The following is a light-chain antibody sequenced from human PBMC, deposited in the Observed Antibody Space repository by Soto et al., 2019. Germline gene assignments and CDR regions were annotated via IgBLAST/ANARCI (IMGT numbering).Light chain of an antibody. CDR3: QSFDRSLSGWV. CDR2: NNS. V-gene: IGLV1-40*01. Sequence: QSVLTQPPSVSGAPGQRVTISCTGSSSNIGAGYDVQWYQQLPGTAPKLLISNNSNRPSGVPDRFSGSKSDTSASLAITGIQAEDEADYYCQSFDRSLSGWVFGGGTKVTVL. J-gene: IGLJ3*02. CDR1: SSNIGAGYD.